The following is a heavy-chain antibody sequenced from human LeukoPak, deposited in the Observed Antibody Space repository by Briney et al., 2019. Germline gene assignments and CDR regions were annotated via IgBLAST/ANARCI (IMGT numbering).Heavy chain of an antibody. CDR1: GFTFSNYA. CDR3: ARDWQDDILTGYFDY. D-gene: IGHD3-9*01. V-gene: IGHV3-30*04. Sequence: GGSLRLSCAASGFTFSNYAIYWVRQAPGKGLEWVAAISYDGTKKYYADSVKGRFTISRDNSKNTLYVKMNSLRPEDTAVYYCARDWQDDILTGYFDYWGQGTLVTVSS. J-gene: IGHJ4*02. CDR2: ISYDGTKK.